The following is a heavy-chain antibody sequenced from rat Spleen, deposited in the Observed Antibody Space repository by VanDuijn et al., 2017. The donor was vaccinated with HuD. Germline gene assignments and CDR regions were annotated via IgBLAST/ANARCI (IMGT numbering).Heavy chain of an antibody. CDR1: GHSITSSYR. CDR2: INSAGNT. CDR3: ASHYDGTYPFAY. J-gene: IGHJ3*01. D-gene: IGHD1-12*02. Sequence: EVQLQESGPGPVKVSESLSLTCSVTGHSITSSYRWNWIRKFPGNKLEGMGYINSAGNTLYNPSLKSRISITRDTSKNQFFLQVNSVTTEDTATYYCASHYDGTYPFAYWGQGTLVTVSS. V-gene: IGHV3-3*01.